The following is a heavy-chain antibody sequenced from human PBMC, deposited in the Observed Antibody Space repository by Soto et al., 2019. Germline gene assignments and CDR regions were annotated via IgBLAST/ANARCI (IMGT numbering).Heavy chain of an antibody. Sequence: SVKVSCKASGGTFSSYAISWVRQAPGHGLEWMGGIIPMFGTTNYAQSFQDRVTITADESTSTAYMDVSSLRSEDTAVYYCARRVVVAAISRVSYYYHGLDVWGQGTTVTVSS. D-gene: IGHD2-21*02. V-gene: IGHV1-69*13. CDR2: IIPMFGTT. CDR3: ARRVVVAAISRVSYYYHGLDV. CDR1: GGTFSSYA. J-gene: IGHJ6*02.